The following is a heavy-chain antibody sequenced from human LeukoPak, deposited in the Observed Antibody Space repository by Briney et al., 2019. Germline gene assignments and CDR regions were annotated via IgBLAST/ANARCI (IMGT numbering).Heavy chain of an antibody. CDR1: DGSISSYY. Sequence: SETLSLTCTVSDGSISSYYWSWIRQPPGKGLEWIGYIYYSGSTNYNPSLKSRVTISVDTSKNQFSLKLSSVTAADTAVYYCASSGYYYEYYFDYWGQGTLVTVSS. CDR2: IYYSGST. J-gene: IGHJ4*02. D-gene: IGHD3-22*01. V-gene: IGHV4-59*08. CDR3: ASSGYYYEYYFDY.